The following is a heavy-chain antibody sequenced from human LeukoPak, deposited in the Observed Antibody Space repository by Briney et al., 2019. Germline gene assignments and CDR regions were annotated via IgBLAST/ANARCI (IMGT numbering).Heavy chain of an antibody. V-gene: IGHV3-30*04. D-gene: IGHD6-13*01. Sequence: PGRSLRLSCAASGFTFSSYAMHWVRQAPGKGLGWVAVISYDGSNKYYADSVKGRFTISRDNSKNTLYLQMNNLGTEDTAVYYCARGDKQLVFNRNKGGFDPWGQGTLVTVSS. CDR2: ISYDGSNK. J-gene: IGHJ5*02. CDR1: GFTFSSYA. CDR3: ARGDKQLVFNRNKGGFDP.